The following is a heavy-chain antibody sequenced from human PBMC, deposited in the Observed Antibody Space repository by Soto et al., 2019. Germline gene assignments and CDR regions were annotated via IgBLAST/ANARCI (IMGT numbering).Heavy chain of an antibody. V-gene: IGHV3-33*01. J-gene: IGHJ4*02. CDR3: AREIYYYQGSGKGFDY. Sequence: GGSLRLSCAASGFTFTSYGMHWVRQAPGKGLEWVADIWFDGSNKYYADSVKGRFTISRDNSKNTLYLLMNSLRAEDTAVYYCAREIYYYQGSGKGFDYWGQGTLVTVSS. D-gene: IGHD3-22*01. CDR1: GFTFTSYG. CDR2: IWFDGSNK.